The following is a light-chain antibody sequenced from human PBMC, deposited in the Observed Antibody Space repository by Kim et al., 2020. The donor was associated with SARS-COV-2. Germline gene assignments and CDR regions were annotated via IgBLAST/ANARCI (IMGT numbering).Light chain of an antibody. CDR3: HSRDTGDNHV. CDR2: GKN. Sequence: SSELTQDPAVSVALGQTVRITCQGDSLRNYYSSWYQQKPGQAPVLVIYGKNNRPSGIPDRFSGSSSGDTASLTITGAQAEDEADYYCHSRDTGDNHVFGG. CDR1: SLRNYY. V-gene: IGLV3-19*01. J-gene: IGLJ3*02.